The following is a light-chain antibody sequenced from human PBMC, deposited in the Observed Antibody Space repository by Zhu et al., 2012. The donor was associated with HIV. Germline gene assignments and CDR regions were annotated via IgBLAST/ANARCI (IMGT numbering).Light chain of an antibody. CDR3: QQYGNSPGIT. CDR1: QTITSSY. CDR2: GAS. V-gene: IGKV3-20*01. J-gene: IGKJ5*01. Sequence: EIVLTQSPGTLSLSPGDRATLPCRASQTITSSYLAWYQQKPGQAPRLLLYGASRRATGIPDRFSGSGSGTDFTLTISRLEPEDFAVYYCQQYGNSPGITFGQGTRLEIK.